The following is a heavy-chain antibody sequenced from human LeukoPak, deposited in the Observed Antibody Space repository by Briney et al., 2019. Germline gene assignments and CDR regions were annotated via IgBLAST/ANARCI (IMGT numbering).Heavy chain of an antibody. CDR1: GGSISIYY. D-gene: IGHD1-26*01. CDR3: ARHDVAGATTDYFQH. Sequence: SETLSLTCTVSGGSISIYYWSWIRQPPGKGPEWIGYIYYSGSTRYNPSLKSRVTISVDTSKNQISLKLGSVTAADTAVYYCARHDVAGATTDYFQHWGQGTLVTVSS. CDR2: IYYSGST. V-gene: IGHV4-59*08. J-gene: IGHJ1*01.